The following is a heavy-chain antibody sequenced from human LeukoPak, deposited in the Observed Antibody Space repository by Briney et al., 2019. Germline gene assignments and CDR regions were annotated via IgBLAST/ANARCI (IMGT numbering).Heavy chain of an antibody. CDR3: ARHPAAVPRTDY. Sequence: PSETLSLTCAVYGGSFSGYYWSWIRQPPGKGLEWIGEINHSGSTNYNPSLKSRVTISVDTSKNQFSLKLSSVTAADTAVYYCARHPAAVPRTDYWGQGTLVTVSS. V-gene: IGHV4-34*01. J-gene: IGHJ4*02. CDR1: GGSFSGYY. CDR2: INHSGST. D-gene: IGHD6-13*01.